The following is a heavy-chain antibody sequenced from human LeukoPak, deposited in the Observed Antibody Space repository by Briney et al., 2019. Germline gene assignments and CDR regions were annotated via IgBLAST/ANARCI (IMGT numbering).Heavy chain of an antibody. CDR2: ISGSGDST. J-gene: IGHJ4*02. CDR1: GFTFSTYA. V-gene: IGHV3-23*01. CDR3: VKDIAVAGNGDY. D-gene: IGHD6-19*01. Sequence: PGGSLRLSCAASGFTFSTYAMSWVRQAPGKGLEWVSAISGSGDSTYYADSVKGRFTISRDNSKNTLYLQMNSLRAEDTAVYYCVKDIAVAGNGDYWGQGTLVIVSS.